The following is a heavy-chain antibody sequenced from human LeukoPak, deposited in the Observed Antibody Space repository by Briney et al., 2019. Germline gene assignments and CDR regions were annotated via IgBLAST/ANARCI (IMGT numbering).Heavy chain of an antibody. Sequence: SETLSLTCTVSADSLSSGGHYWAWIRQLPGKGLESIGFIHHSGSSRHNPSLKDRVAISVDASRKQFALRLSSVTAADTAIYYCARGGNRFGGFYFDYWGQGVQVIVSS. D-gene: IGHD3-10*01. V-gene: IGHV4-31*03. CDR3: ARGGNRFGGFYFDY. J-gene: IGHJ4*02. CDR1: ADSLSSGGHY. CDR2: IHHSGSS.